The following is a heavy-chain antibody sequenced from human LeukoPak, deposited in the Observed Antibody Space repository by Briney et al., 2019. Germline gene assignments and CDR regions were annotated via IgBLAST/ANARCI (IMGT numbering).Heavy chain of an antibody. J-gene: IGHJ4*02. CDR2: VGISSGNT. CDR3: ARDTKYAFDN. D-gene: IGHD2-2*01. V-gene: IGHV3-48*01. Sequence: SLRLSCPASGFTFSVYSMNWVRQAPGNWLEWISYVGISSGNTKYADSVKGRFTIPGDKAKNSLYLQMNSLRVEDTAVYYCARDTKYAFDNWGQGTLVTVSS. CDR1: GFTFSVYS.